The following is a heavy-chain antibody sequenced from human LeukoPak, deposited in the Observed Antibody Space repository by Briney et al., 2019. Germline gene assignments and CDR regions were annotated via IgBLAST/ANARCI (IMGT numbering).Heavy chain of an antibody. Sequence: PGGSLRLSCSASGFTFSTYWMSWVRQAPGKGLEWVANMKRDGSEIYYVDSVKGRFTISRDNAKNSLYLQMNSLRAEDTAVYYCARDLGQQWLVPRFDAFDIWGQGTMVTVSS. CDR2: MKRDGSEI. V-gene: IGHV3-7*01. CDR1: GFTFSTYW. CDR3: ARDLGQQWLVPRFDAFDI. D-gene: IGHD6-19*01. J-gene: IGHJ3*02.